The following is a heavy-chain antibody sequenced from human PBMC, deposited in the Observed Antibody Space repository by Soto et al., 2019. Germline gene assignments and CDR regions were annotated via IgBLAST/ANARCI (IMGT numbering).Heavy chain of an antibody. V-gene: IGHV3-23*01. D-gene: IGHD6-13*01. CDR2: ISASGGLI. Sequence: EVQLLESGGGFVQPGGSLRLSCAASGFTFNNHAMSWVRQAPGKGLKWVSGISASGGLIYYAESVKGRFNMSRDNSKNTLYLQMNSLRAEDTAVYFCAKRQGIGSAAKNFDFWGQGALVTVSS. J-gene: IGHJ4*02. CDR3: AKRQGIGSAAKNFDF. CDR1: GFTFNNHA.